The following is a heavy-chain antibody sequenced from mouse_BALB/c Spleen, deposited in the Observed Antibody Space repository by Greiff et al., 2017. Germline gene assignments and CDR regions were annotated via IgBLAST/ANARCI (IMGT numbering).Heavy chain of an antibody. J-gene: IGHJ4*01. CDR3: ARDRGSRGYYYAMDY. CDR2: ISNLAYSI. CDR1: GFTFSDYG. V-gene: IGHV5-15*02. D-gene: IGHD1-1*01. Sequence: EVMLVESGGGLVQPGGSRKLSCAASGFTFSDYGMAWVRQAPGKGPEWVAFISNLAYSIYYADTVTGRFTISRENAKNTLYLEMSSLRSEDTAMYYCARDRGSRGYYYAMDYWGQGTSVTVSS.